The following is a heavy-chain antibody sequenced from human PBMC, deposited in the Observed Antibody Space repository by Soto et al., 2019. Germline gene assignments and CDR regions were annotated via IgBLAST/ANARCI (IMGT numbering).Heavy chain of an antibody. D-gene: IGHD1-20*01. CDR2: IYYSGST. V-gene: IGHV4-30-4*01. CDR3: ARTLITGKYFEY. Sequence: SETLSLTCTVSGGSFSSGDYYWSWIRQPPGKGLEWIGNIYYSGSTYYNPSLKSRVSISVDTSRNQFSLNLISVTAADTAVYYCARTLITGKYFEYWGHGTLVT. J-gene: IGHJ4*01. CDR1: GGSFSSGDYY.